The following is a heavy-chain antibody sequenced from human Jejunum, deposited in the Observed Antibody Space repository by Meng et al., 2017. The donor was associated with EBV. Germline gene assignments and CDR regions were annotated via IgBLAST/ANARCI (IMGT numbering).Heavy chain of an antibody. CDR2: IYNSEST. J-gene: IGHJ4*02. V-gene: IGHV4-61*08. Sequence: QVQLQDPGPGLVKPSVTLSLTCTVSGGSVSSGGYYWSWIRQPPGKGLEWIGYIYNSESTNYKSSLKSRVTISADTSKNQFSLRLSSVTAADTAVYYCARDQNGSYFAYWGQGTLVTVSS. D-gene: IGHD1-26*01. CDR1: GGSVSSGGYY. CDR3: ARDQNGSYFAY.